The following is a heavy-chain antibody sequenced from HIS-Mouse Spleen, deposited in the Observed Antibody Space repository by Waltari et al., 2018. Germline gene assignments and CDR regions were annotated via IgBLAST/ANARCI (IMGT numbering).Heavy chain of an antibody. J-gene: IGHJ4*02. CDR3: ARSPSGSSWYDY. D-gene: IGHD6-13*01. CDR1: AFTFSSYS. CDR2: ISSSSSYI. Sequence: EVQLVESGGGLVKPGGALRLSFAASAFTFSSYSMNWLRQAPGKGLEWFSSISSSSSYISYADSVKGRFTISRDNAKNSPYLQMNSLRAEDTAVYYCARSPSGSSWYDYWGQGTLVTVSS. V-gene: IGHV3-21*01.